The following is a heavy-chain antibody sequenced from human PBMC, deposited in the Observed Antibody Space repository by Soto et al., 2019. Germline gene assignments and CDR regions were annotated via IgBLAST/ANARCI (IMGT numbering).Heavy chain of an antibody. D-gene: IGHD4-4*01. CDR3: ARRVTRPERFDY. CDR2: IYHSGST. Sequence: TLSLTCAVSGGSISSGGYSWSWIRQPPGKGLEWIGYIYHSGSTYYNPSLKSRVTISVDTSKNQFSLKLTSATAADTAVYYCARRVTRPERFDYWGQGALVTVSS. J-gene: IGHJ4*02. V-gene: IGHV4-30-2*03. CDR1: GGSISSGGYS.